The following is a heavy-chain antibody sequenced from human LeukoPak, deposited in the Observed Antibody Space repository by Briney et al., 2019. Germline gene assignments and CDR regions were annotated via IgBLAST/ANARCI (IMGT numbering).Heavy chain of an antibody. Sequence: PSETLSLTCTVSGYSISSGYYWGWIRQPPGKGLEWIGEINHSGSTNYNPSLKSRVTISVDTSKNQFSLKLSSVTAADTAVYYCARLGTVVVPAAIRGYYYYMDVWGKGTTVTISS. CDR3: ARLGTVVVPAAIRGYYYYMDV. CDR2: INHSGST. CDR1: GYSISSGYY. J-gene: IGHJ6*03. V-gene: IGHV4-38-2*02. D-gene: IGHD2-2*01.